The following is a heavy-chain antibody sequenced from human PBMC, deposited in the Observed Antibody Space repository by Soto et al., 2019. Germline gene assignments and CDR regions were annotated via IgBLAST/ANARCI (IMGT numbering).Heavy chain of an antibody. CDR2: IWFDGSNK. J-gene: IGHJ4*02. V-gene: IGHV3-33*01. Sequence: QVQLVESGGGVVQPGTSPRLSCAVSGFTFSGYGMHWVRQAPGKGLEWVAVIWFDGSNKNYADSVKGRFTISRDDSKNTLYLQMNSLRAEDTAVYYCTRDRDSRRGWDYFDHWGQGTLVTVSS. CDR1: GFTFSGYG. D-gene: IGHD4-4*01. CDR3: TRDRDSRRGWDYFDH.